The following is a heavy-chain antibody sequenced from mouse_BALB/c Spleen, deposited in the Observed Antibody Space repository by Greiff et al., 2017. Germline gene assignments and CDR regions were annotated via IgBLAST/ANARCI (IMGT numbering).Heavy chain of an antibody. CDR1: GFTFSSYA. CDR2: ISSGGST. J-gene: IGHJ4*01. D-gene: IGHD2-14*01. Sequence: EVQLVESGGGLVKPGGSLKLSCAASGFTFSSYAMSWVRQTPEKRLEWVASISSGGSTYYPDSVKGRFTISRDNARNILYMQMSSLRSEDTAVYYCARGYYRSNYYAMDYWGQGTSVTVSS. V-gene: IGHV5-6-5*01. CDR3: ARGYYRSNYYAMDY.